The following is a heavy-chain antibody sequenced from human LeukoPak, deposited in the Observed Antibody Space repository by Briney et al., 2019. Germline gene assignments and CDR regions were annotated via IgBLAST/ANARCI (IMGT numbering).Heavy chain of an antibody. Sequence: GGSLRLSCAASGFTFSSYEMNWVRQAPGKGLEWVSYISSSGSTIYYADSVKGRFTISRDNAKNSLYLQMNSLRAEDTAVYYCATALRYFDWLVTNWGRGTLVTVSS. V-gene: IGHV3-48*03. CDR2: ISSSGSTI. CDR1: GFTFSSYE. J-gene: IGHJ4*02. D-gene: IGHD3-9*01. CDR3: ATALRYFDWLVTN.